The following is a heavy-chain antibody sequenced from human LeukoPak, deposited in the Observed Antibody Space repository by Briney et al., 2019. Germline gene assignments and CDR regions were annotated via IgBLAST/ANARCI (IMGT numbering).Heavy chain of an antibody. V-gene: IGHV3-66*01. D-gene: IGHD2-8*02. CDR2: IYRAGYT. CDR3: ARATGYYYGMDV. CDR1: GFTVSGDF. J-gene: IGHJ6*02. Sequence: GGSLRLSCIASGFTVSGDFMSWIRQAPRKGLEWVSIIYRAGYTFYADSVKGRFTISRDNSRNTVDLQMNSLRAEDTAVYYCARATGYYYGMDVWGQGTTVIVSS.